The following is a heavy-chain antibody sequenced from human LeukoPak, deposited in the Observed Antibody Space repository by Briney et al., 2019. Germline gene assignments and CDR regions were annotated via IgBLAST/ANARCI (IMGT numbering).Heavy chain of an antibody. J-gene: IGHJ3*02. CDR2: IYYSGST. CDR1: GGSISSYY. D-gene: IGHD3-22*01. CDR3: ARTSLYYYDGSGYSHDAFDI. Sequence: SETLSLTCTVSGGSISSYYWSWIRQPPGKGLEWIGYIYYSGSTNYNPSLKSRVTISVDTSKNQFSLKLSSVTAADTAVYYCARTSLYYYDGSGYSHDAFDIWGQGTMVTVSS. V-gene: IGHV4-59*01.